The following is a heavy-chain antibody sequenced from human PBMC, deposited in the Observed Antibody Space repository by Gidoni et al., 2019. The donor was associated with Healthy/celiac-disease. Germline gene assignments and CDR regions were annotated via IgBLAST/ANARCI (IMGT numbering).Heavy chain of an antibody. CDR2: MNPDSGNT. CDR3: ARDCSSTSCYAGADYYYYMDV. CDR1: GYTFTSYD. Sequence: QVQLVQSGAEVKKPGASVKVACKASGYTFTSYDINWVRQATGQGLEWMGWMNPDSGNTGDAQKFQGRVTMTRNTSISTAYMELSSLRSEDTAVYYCARDCSSTSCYAGADYYYYMDVWGKGTTVTVSS. V-gene: IGHV1-8*01. D-gene: IGHD2-2*01. J-gene: IGHJ6*03.